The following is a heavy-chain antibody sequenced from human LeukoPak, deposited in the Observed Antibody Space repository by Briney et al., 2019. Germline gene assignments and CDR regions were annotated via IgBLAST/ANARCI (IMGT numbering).Heavy chain of an antibody. V-gene: IGHV3-9*01. Sequence: PGRSLGLSCAASGFTFDDYAMHWVRQAPGKGLEWVSGISWNSGSIGYADSVKGRFTISRDNAKNSLYLQTNSLRAEDTALYYCAKDIGAVTGRGFDYWGQGTLVTVSS. CDR1: GFTFDDYA. J-gene: IGHJ4*02. CDR3: AKDIGAVTGRGFDY. CDR2: ISWNSGSI. D-gene: IGHD6-19*01.